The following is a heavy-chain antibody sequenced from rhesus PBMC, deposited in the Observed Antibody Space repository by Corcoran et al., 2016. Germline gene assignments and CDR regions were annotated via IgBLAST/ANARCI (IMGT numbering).Heavy chain of an antibody. D-gene: IGHD3-16*01. CDR1: GGSISGGYG. J-gene: IGHJ4*01. CDR3: ARGTRHSGSYFPPGY. Sequence: QVQLQESGPGLVKPSETLSLTCAVSGGSISGGYGWSWIRQPPGKGLAWIGHSFGSNGSTYYHPSLQRRVTSSRDTSKNQFSLKLSSVTAADTAVYYCARGTRHSGSYFPPGYWSQGVLVTVSS. V-gene: IGHV4S7*01. CDR2: SFGSNGST.